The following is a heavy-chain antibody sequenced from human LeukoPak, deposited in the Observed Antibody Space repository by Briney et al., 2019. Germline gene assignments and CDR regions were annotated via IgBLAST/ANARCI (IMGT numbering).Heavy chain of an antibody. J-gene: IGHJ4*02. Sequence: GGSLRLSCAASGFTVSSNYMSWVRQAPGKWPEWVSVTYSGGSRYYADSVKGRFTISRDNSKNTLYLQMNSLRAEDTAVYYRARGGSGWSAPDYWGQGTLVTVSS. V-gene: IGHV3-66*02. CDR3: ARGGSGWSAPDY. CDR1: GFTVSSNY. D-gene: IGHD6-19*01. CDR2: TYSGGSR.